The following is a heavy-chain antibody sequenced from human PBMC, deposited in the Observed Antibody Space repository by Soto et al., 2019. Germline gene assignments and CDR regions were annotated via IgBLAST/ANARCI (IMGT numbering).Heavy chain of an antibody. J-gene: IGHJ6*03. D-gene: IGHD2-15*01. V-gene: IGHV3-23*01. CDR2: ISGSGGST. CDR1: GFTFSSYA. CDR3: AKGYCSGGSCYSGGYYYYYMDV. Sequence: GGSLRLSCAASGFTFSSYAMSWVRQAPGKGLEWVSAISGSGGSTYYADSVKGRFTISRDNSKNTLYLQMNSLRAEDTAVYYCAKGYCSGGSCYSGGYYYYYMDVWGKGTTVTVSS.